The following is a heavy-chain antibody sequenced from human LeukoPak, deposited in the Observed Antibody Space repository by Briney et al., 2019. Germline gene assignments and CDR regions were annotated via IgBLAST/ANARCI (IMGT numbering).Heavy chain of an antibody. CDR2: ISGSGNT. V-gene: IGHV3-23*01. CDR3: AKSSSGIVATVNFDY. D-gene: IGHD5-12*01. Sequence: GGSLRLSCAASGFTFSSYAMSWVRQAPGKGLEWVSAISGSGNTYYADSVKGRFTISRDNSKNTLYLQMNSLRAEDTAVYYCAKSSSGIVATVNFDYWGQGTLVTVSS. J-gene: IGHJ4*02. CDR1: GFTFSSYA.